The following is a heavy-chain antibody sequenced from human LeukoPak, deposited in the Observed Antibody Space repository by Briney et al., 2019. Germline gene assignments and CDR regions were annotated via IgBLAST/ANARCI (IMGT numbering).Heavy chain of an antibody. CDR3: ARHSGSFYYYYYMDV. CDR1: GGSISSSSYY. V-gene: IGHV4-39*07. J-gene: IGHJ6*03. D-gene: IGHD1-26*01. Sequence: SETLSLTCTVSGGSISSSSYYWGWIRQSPGKGLEWFGCVYYSGSTYYNPSLKSRVTISVDTSKNQFSLKLSSVTAADTAVYYCARHSGSFYYYYYMDVWGKGTTVTVSS. CDR2: VYYSGST.